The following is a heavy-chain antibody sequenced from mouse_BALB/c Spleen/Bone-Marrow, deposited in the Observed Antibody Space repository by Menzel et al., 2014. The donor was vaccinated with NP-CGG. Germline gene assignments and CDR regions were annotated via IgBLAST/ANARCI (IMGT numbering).Heavy chain of an antibody. CDR3: SRGRRDALDY. Sequence: QVQLKESGAELVKPGASVKFSCKASGYTFTNYYMYWVKQRPGQGLEWFGEINPSNGGTNFNEKFKNKATLTVDKSSSTAYMQLSSLTSEDSAVYYCSRGRRDALDYWGQGTSVTVSS. V-gene: IGHV1S81*02. CDR2: INPSNGGT. CDR1: GYTFTNYY. J-gene: IGHJ4*01.